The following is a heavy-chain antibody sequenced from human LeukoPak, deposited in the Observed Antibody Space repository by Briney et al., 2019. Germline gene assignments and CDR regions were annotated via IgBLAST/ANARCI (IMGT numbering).Heavy chain of an antibody. V-gene: IGHV3-7*01. D-gene: IGHD3-22*01. CDR2: IKHDGSEI. CDR1: GFTFDSPS. J-gene: IGHJ4*02. Sequence: PVGSLRLSCVGSGFTFDSPSMTWVRQAPGQGLEWVANIKHDGSEINYVNSVKGRFTISRDNARNSLYLQMNSLRAEDTAVYYCAKSRGYDDSSYRPLDYWGQGTMVTVSS. CDR3: AKSRGYDDSSYRPLDY.